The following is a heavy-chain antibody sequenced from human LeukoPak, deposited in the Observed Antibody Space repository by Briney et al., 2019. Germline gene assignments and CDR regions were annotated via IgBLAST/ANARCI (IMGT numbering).Heavy chain of an antibody. Sequence: SETLSLTCTVSGGSISSSSYYWGWIRQPPGKGLEWIGSIYCSGSTYYNPSLKSRVTISVDTSKNQFSLKLSSVTAADTAVYYCARDTAMVDDAFDIWGQGTMVTVSS. D-gene: IGHD5-18*01. CDR3: ARDTAMVDDAFDI. CDR2: IYCSGST. J-gene: IGHJ3*02. V-gene: IGHV4-39*07. CDR1: GGSISSSSYY.